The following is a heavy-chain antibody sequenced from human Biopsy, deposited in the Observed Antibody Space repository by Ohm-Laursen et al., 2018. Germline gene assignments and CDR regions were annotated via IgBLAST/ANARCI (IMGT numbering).Heavy chain of an antibody. CDR2: ISNSGNT. J-gene: IGHJ4*02. CDR3: ARRGSGGRSFDY. Sequence: PGTLSLTCPVSGGSISRYYWSWIRQAPGKGLEWIGFISNSGNTNYNSSLKSRVTISADTSKNQFSLKLGSVTVADTAVFYCARRGSGGRSFDYWGQGSLVTVSS. V-gene: IGHV4-59*08. D-gene: IGHD2-15*01. CDR1: GGSISRYY.